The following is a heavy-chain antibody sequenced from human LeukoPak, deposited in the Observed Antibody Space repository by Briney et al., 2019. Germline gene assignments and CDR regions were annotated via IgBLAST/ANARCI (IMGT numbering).Heavy chain of an antibody. J-gene: IGHJ6*03. V-gene: IGHV3-30*02. CDR1: RFTFSSYG. CDR3: AKGYGSEHSYYYYYMDV. D-gene: IGHD3-10*01. Sequence: QPGGSLRLSCAASRFTFSSYGMHWVRQAPGKGLEWVAFIRYDGSTKYYAASVKGRFTISRNNSKNTLYLQMSSLRAEDTAVYYCAKGYGSEHSYYYYYMDVWGKGTTVTISS. CDR2: IRYDGSTK.